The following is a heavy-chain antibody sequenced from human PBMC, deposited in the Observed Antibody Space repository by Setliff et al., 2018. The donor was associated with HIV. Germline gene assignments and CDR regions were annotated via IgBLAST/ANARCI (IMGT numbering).Heavy chain of an antibody. CDR3: AREGDGIDF. CDR2: GHYTGNT. CDR1: GGSISGSSYY. Sequence: SETLSLTCTVSGGSISGSSYYWGWIRQPPGKGLEWIGSGHYTGNTYTSPSLKSRATISLDASKNKISLKLTSVTSADTAVYYCAREGDGIDFWGQGTLVTVSS. D-gene: IGHD2-21*02. V-gene: IGHV4-39*02. J-gene: IGHJ4*02.